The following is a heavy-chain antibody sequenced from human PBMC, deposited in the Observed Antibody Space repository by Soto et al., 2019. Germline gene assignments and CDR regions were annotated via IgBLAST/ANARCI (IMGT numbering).Heavy chain of an antibody. V-gene: IGHV3-7*01. CDR2: IKPDGSGM. J-gene: IGHJ4*02. CDR1: GFTFCTYW. CDR3: ARATH. Sequence: GGALRLSCAASGFTFCTYWMSWVRQAPGKGLEWVANIKPDGSGMDFVDSVKGRFTISRDNAKNSLYLQMDSLRAEDTAVYYCARATHWGQGALVTVSS.